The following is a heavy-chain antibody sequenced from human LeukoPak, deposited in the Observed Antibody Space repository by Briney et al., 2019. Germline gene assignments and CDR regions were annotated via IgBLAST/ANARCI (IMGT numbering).Heavy chain of an antibody. J-gene: IGHJ4*02. D-gene: IGHD4/OR15-4a*01. CDR1: GFTFSSYS. Sequence: GGSLRLSCAASGFTFSSYSMNWVRQAPGKGLEWVSSISSSSSYIYYADSVKGRFTISRDNAKNSLYLQMNSLRAEDTAVYYCARDPPRSPKLDYVDYWGQGTLVTVSS. CDR3: ARDPPRSPKLDYVDY. V-gene: IGHV3-21*01. CDR2: ISSSSSYI.